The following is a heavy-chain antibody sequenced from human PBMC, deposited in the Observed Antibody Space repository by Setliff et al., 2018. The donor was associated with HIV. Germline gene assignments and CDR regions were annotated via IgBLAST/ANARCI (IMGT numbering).Heavy chain of an antibody. Sequence: PGGSLRLSCAASGFSFSSFSMHWVRQDPGKGLEWISYITSSGSNLDYADSVRGRFTTSRDNAKNSLHLQMNSLRVEDTAVYYCVIDLQGDYNGYLHYWGQGTLVTVSS. CDR1: GFSFSSFS. V-gene: IGHV3-48*04. D-gene: IGHD1-1*01. CDR3: VIDLQGDYNGYLHY. J-gene: IGHJ4*02. CDR2: ITSSGSNL.